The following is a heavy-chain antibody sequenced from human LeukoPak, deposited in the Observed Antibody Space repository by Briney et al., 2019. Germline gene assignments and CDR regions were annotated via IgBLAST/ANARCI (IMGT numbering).Heavy chain of an antibody. D-gene: IGHD3-10*01. CDR3: ARDYYGSGSFDY. V-gene: IGHV3-48*03. CDR1: GFTFSSYE. CDR2: ISTTGSSI. Sequence: GGSLRLSCAASGFTFSSYEMNWVRQAPGKGLEWVSYISTTGSSIYYADSVKGRFTISRDNVKNLLYLQMNSLRAEDTAVYYCARDYYGSGSFDYWGQGTLVTVSS. J-gene: IGHJ4*02.